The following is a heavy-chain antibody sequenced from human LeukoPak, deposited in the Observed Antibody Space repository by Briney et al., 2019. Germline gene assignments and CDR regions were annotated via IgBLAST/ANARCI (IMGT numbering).Heavy chain of an antibody. CDR2: NYTSWNT. Sequence: LETLSLTCTLSGGSISIYYWSCIRQPTGKGLEGIGRNYTSWNTNYNPSLKSRVTMSVDTSKKQFSLKLSSVTAADTAVYYCARGYYGSGSYYAPYFDYWGQGTLVTVSS. CDR3: ARGYYGSGSYYAPYFDY. V-gene: IGHV4-4*07. CDR1: GGSISIYY. D-gene: IGHD3-10*01. J-gene: IGHJ4*02.